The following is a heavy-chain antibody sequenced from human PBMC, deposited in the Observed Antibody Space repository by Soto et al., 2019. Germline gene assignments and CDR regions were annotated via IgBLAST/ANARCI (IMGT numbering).Heavy chain of an antibody. D-gene: IGHD4-17*01. CDR1: GFTVTNKY. CDR3: ARVDYGDYGWYFDL. J-gene: IGHJ2*01. CDR2: IYSGGAT. V-gene: IGHV3-53*01. Sequence: EAQLVESGGNLIQPGGSLRLSCAASGFTVTNKYMTWVRQAPGKGLEWVSLIYSGGATSYADSVKGRFTISRDNSKDILYLQVNSLRAEDTAVYYCARVDYGDYGWYFDLWGRGTLVTVSS.